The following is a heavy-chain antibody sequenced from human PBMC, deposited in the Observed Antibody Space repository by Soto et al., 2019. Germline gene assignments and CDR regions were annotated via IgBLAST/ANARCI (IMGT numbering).Heavy chain of an antibody. CDR1: GYTFTGYY. D-gene: IGHD2-8*01. V-gene: IGHV1-18*04. CDR3: ARDPNGLIDY. Sequence: GASVKVSCTASGYTFTGYYMHWVRQAPGQGLEWMGWISANNGDTNYAQKLQGRVTMTRDTSTSTAYMELRSLRSDDTAVYYCARDPNGLIDYWGQGTLVTVSS. CDR2: ISANNGDT. J-gene: IGHJ4*02.